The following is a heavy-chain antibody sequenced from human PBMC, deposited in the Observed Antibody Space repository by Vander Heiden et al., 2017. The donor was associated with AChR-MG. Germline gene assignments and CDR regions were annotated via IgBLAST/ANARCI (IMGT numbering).Heavy chain of an antibody. Sequence: QVQLAQSGVEVKKPGASVKVSCKASGYTFTSYDINWVRQATGQGLEWMGWMNPNSGNTGYAQKFQSRVTMTRNTSISTAYMELSSLRSEDTAVYYCARVHQAIYDFWSGYYGYYYYYMDVWGKGTTVTVSS. CDR3: ARVHQAIYDFWSGYYGYYYYYMDV. CDR1: GYTFTSYD. J-gene: IGHJ6*03. D-gene: IGHD3-3*01. V-gene: IGHV1-8*01. CDR2: MNPNSGNT.